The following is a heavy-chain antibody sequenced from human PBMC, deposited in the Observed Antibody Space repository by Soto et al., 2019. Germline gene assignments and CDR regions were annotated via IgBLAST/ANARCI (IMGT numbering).Heavy chain of an antibody. CDR2: ISGSGGST. V-gene: IGHV3-23*01. CDR3: ARTPGYCSSTSCERRGYYYYYGMDV. Sequence: GGSLRLSCAASGFTFSSYAMSWVRQAPGKGLEWVSAISGSGGSTYYADSVKGRFTISRDNSKNTLYLQMNGLRAGDTAVYYCARTPGYCSSTSCERRGYYYYYGMDVWGQGTTVTVSS. D-gene: IGHD2-2*01. CDR1: GFTFSSYA. J-gene: IGHJ6*02.